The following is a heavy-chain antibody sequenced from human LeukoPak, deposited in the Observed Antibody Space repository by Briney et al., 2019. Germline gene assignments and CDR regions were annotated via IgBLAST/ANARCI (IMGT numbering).Heavy chain of an antibody. Sequence: PGGSLRLSCAASGFTVSSNYMSWVRQAPGKGLEWVSVIYSGGSTYYADAVKGRFTISRDNSKNTLYHQMNSRRAEDTVVYYCARHLVRYYYMDVWGKGTTVTVSS. CDR2: IYSGGST. CDR1: GFTVSSNY. D-gene: IGHD6-6*01. CDR3: ARHLVRYYYMDV. V-gene: IGHV3-53*01. J-gene: IGHJ6*03.